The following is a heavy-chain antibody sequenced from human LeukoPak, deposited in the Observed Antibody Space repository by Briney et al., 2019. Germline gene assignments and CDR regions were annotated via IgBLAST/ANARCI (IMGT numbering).Heavy chain of an antibody. V-gene: IGHV3-21*01. CDR1: GFTFSSYS. CDR3: AKDSWEVGATSESDY. CDR2: ISSSSSYK. Sequence: GGSLRLSCAASGFTFSSYSMNWVRQAPGKGLEWVSSISSSSSYKYYADSVKGRFTISRDNAKNSPYLQMNSLRAEDTAVYYCAKDSWEVGATSESDYWGLGTLVTVSS. D-gene: IGHD1-26*01. J-gene: IGHJ4*02.